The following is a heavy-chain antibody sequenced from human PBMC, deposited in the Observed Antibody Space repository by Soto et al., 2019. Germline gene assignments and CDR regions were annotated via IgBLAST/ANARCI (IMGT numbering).Heavy chain of an antibody. CDR3: ALQIPPTIVATITELDY. D-gene: IGHD5-12*01. CDR1: GGTFSSYA. V-gene: IGHV1-69*06. J-gene: IGHJ4*02. Sequence: SVKVSCKASGGTFSSYAISWARQAPGQGLEWMGGIIPIFGTANYAQKFQGRVTITADKSTSTAYMELSSLRSEDTAVYYCALQIPPTIVATITELDYWGQGTLVTVS. CDR2: IIPIFGTA.